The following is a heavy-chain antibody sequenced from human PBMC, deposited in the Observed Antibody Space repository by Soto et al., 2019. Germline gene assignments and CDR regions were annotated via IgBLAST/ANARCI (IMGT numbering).Heavy chain of an antibody. CDR3: ARGRWRWFGEYMGAYYYYYGMDV. J-gene: IGHJ6*02. V-gene: IGHV4-34*01. D-gene: IGHD3-10*01. CDR1: GGSFSGYD. CDR2: INHSGST. Sequence: XDTLSVTCACYGGSFSGYDLSLILQPPGKGLEWIGEINHSGSTNYNPSLKSRVTISVDTSKNQFSLKLSSVTAADTAVYYCARGRWRWFGEYMGAYYYYYGMDVCGQRTTVTVSS.